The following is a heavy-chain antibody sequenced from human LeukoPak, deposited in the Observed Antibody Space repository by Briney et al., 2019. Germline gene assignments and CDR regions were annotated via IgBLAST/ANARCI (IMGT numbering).Heavy chain of an antibody. CDR3: ARDRYCSGGSCAYYYYYGMDV. V-gene: IGHV1-18*01. CDR1: GYTFTSYG. J-gene: IGHJ6*02. D-gene: IGHD2-15*01. Sequence: ASVKVSCKASGYTFTSYGISWVRQAPGQGLEWMGWISAYNGNTNYAQKLQGRVTMTTDTSTSTAYMELRSLRSDDTAVYYCARDRYCSGGSCAYYYYYGMDVWGQGTTVTVSS. CDR2: ISAYNGNT.